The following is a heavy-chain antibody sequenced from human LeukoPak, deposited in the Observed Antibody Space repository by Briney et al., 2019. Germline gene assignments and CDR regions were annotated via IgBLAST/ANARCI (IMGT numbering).Heavy chain of an antibody. D-gene: IGHD5-18*01. CDR3: ASLGGYSYGSPTDD. Sequence: SETLSLTCTVSGGSISSSSYYWGWIRQPPGKGLEWIGSIYYSGSTYYNPSLKSRVTISVDTSKNQFSLKLSSVTAADPAVYCCASLGGYSYGSPTDDGGGGTLVTVSA. J-gene: IGHJ4*02. CDR1: GGSISSSSYY. CDR2: IYYSGST. V-gene: IGHV4-39*01.